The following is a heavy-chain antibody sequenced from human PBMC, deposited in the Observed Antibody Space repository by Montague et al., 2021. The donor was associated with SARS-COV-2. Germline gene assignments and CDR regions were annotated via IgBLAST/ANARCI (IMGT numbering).Heavy chain of an antibody. CDR2: TSYDGSNK. D-gene: IGHD3-10*01. J-gene: IGHJ4*02. Sequence: SLRLSCAASGITFSSYAMHWVRQAPGKGLEWVAVTSYDGSNKYYADPVKGRFTISRDNSKNTLYLQTNSLRAEDTAVYYCAREGLSGSYYGFLDYWGQGTLVTVSS. CDR3: AREGLSGSYYGFLDY. V-gene: IGHV3-30-3*01. CDR1: GITFSSYA.